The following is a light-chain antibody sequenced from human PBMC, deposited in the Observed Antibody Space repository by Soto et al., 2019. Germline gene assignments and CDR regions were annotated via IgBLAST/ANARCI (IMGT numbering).Light chain of an antibody. CDR1: QSVLYSSNNKNY. CDR3: QQYYSTPVA. CDR2: WAS. Sequence: DIVMTQSPDSLAVSVGERATINCKSSQSVLYSSNNKNYLAWYQQKPGQPPKLPIYWASTRESGVPDRFSGSGSGTDFTLTISSLQAEDVAVYYCQQYYSTPVAFGQGTKVDIK. J-gene: IGKJ1*01. V-gene: IGKV4-1*01.